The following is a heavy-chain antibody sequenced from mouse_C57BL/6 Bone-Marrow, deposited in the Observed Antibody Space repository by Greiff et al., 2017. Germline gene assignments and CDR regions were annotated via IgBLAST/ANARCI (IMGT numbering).Heavy chain of an antibody. D-gene: IGHD1-1*01. Sequence: EVMLVESGGDLVKPGGSLKLSCAASGFTFSSYGMSWVRQTPDKRLEWVATISSGGSYTYYPDSVKGRFTISRDNAKNTLYLQMSSLKSEDTAMYYCARHIDYGSFFAYWGQGTLVTVSA. V-gene: IGHV5-6*01. CDR1: GFTFSSYG. CDR3: ARHIDYGSFFAY. J-gene: IGHJ3*01. CDR2: ISSGGSYT.